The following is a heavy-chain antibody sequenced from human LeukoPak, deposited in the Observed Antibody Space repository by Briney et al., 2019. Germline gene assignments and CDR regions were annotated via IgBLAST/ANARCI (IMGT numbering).Heavy chain of an antibody. CDR3: VRGSLASGVVVYYYYYLDV. D-gene: IGHD3-3*01. CDR2: ISATRDIT. CDR1: GFTFDDYA. V-gene: IGHV3-48*01. J-gene: IGHJ6*03. Sequence: PGRSLRLSCAASGFTFDDYAMHWVRQAPGMGLEWLSYISATRDITYYADSVKGRYTISRDNAKNSLYLQMNNLRAEDTAVYYCVRGSLASGVVVYYYYYLDVWGKGTTVTVSS.